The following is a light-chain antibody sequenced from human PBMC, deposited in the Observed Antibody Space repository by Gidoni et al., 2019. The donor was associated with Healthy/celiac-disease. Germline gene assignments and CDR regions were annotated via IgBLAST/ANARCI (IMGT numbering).Light chain of an antibody. CDR2: GAS. Sequence: EIELTQSPGTLSLSPGERATLSCRASQSVSSSYLAWYQQKPGQAPRPLIYGASSRDTGIPDRFSGSGSGTDFTLTISRLEPEDFAVYYCQQYGSSPLTFGGGTKVEIK. CDR3: QQYGSSPLT. J-gene: IGKJ4*01. V-gene: IGKV3-20*01. CDR1: QSVSSSY.